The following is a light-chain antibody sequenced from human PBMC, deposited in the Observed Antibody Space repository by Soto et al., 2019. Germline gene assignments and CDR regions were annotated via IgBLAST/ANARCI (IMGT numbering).Light chain of an antibody. CDR2: EVS. CDR3: SSYAGSKNYV. Sequence: QSVLTQPPSASGSPGQSVTISRTGTSSDVGGYNYVAWYQQHPGKAPKLMIYEVSKRPSGVPDRFSGSKSGNTASLTVSGLQADDEADYYCSSYAGSKNYVFGTGTKVTVL. CDR1: SSDVGGYNY. J-gene: IGLJ1*01. V-gene: IGLV2-8*01.